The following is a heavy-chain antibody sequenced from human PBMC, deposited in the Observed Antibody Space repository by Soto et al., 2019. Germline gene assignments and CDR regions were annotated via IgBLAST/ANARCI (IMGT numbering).Heavy chain of an antibody. J-gene: IGHJ2*01. V-gene: IGHV1-69*13. Sequence: SVKVSCKASGGTFSSYAISWVRQAPGQGLEWMGGIIPLFGRANYAQKFQGRVTITAAASTSTAYMELSSLRSEDTAVYYCAQTLGLAAAGPGRFDLWGRGTLVTVSS. D-gene: IGHD6-25*01. CDR1: GGTFSSYA. CDR3: AQTLGLAAAGPGRFDL. CDR2: IIPLFGRA.